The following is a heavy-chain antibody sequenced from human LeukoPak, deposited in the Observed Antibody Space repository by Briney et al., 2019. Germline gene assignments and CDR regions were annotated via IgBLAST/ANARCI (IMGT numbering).Heavy chain of an antibody. CDR1: GGSISSYY. J-gene: IGHJ4*01. V-gene: IGHV4-59*01. CDR2: IYYSGST. Sequence: SETLSLTCTVSGGSISSYYWRWIRQPPGKVLEWIGYIYYSGSTNYNPSLKSRVTISVDTSKNQFSLKLSSVTAADTAVYYCARDLGTATGPDGSFDYWGHGTLVTVSS. D-gene: IGHD3-16*01. CDR3: ARDLGTATGPDGSFDY.